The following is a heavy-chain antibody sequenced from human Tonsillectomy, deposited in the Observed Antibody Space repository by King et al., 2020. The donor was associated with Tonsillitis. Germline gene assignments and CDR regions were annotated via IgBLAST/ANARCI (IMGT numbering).Heavy chain of an antibody. V-gene: IGHV3-15*01. D-gene: IGHD2-2*01. Sequence: VQLVESGGGLVKPGGSLRLSCAASGFTFSNAWMSWVRQAPGKGLEWVGRIKSKTDGGTKDYAAPVKGRFTISRYESKNTLDLQMNSLKTEDTAVYYCTTELWRILVVPAFDYWGQGTLVTVSS. CDR2: IKSKTDGGTK. CDR1: GFTFSNAW. CDR3: TTELWRILVVPAFDY. J-gene: IGHJ4*02.